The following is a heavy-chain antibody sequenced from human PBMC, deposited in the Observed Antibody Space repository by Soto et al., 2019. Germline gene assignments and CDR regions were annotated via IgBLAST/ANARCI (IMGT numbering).Heavy chain of an antibody. D-gene: IGHD3-3*01. V-gene: IGHV1-24*01. J-gene: IGHJ6*03. CDR1: GYTLTELS. Sequence: GASVKVSCKVSGYTLTELSMHWVRQAPGKGLEWMGGFDPEDGETIYAQKFQGRVTMTEDTSTDTAYMELSSLRSEDTAVYYCATGKPSRDFWSGSNYYYMDVWGKGTTVTVSS. CDR2: FDPEDGET. CDR3: ATGKPSRDFWSGSNYYYMDV.